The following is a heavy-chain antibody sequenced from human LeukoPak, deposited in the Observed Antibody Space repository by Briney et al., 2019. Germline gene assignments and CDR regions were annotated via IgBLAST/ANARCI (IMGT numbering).Heavy chain of an antibody. CDR2: IKQDGSEK. CDR1: GFTFSSYW. Sequence: PGGSLRLSCAASGFTFSSYWMSWVRQAPGKGLEWVANIKQDGSEKYYVDSVKGRFTISRDNAKNSLYLRMNSLRAEDTAVYYCARVELAPYYYYMDVWGKGTTVTVSS. CDR3: ARVELAPYYYYMDV. V-gene: IGHV3-7*01. J-gene: IGHJ6*03. D-gene: IGHD1-7*01.